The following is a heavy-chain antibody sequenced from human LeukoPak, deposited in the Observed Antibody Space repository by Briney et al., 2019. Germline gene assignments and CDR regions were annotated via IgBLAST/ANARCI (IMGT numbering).Heavy chain of an antibody. D-gene: IGHD3-10*01. Sequence: SETLSLTCTVSGGSISSYYWSWIRQPPGKGLEWIGYIYYSGSTNYNPSLKSRVTISVDTSKNQFSLKLSSVTAADTAVYYCARGVGSGSYFSIDYWGQGTLVTVSS. V-gene: IGHV4-59*01. CDR3: ARGVGSGSYFSIDY. J-gene: IGHJ4*02. CDR1: GGSISSYY. CDR2: IYYSGST.